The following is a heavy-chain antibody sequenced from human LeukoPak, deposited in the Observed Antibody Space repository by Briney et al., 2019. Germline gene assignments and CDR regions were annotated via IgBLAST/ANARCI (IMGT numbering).Heavy chain of an antibody. CDR3: ARDPLRFLEWFWFDP. J-gene: IGHJ5*02. V-gene: IGHV1-3*01. CDR2: INAGNGNT. D-gene: IGHD3-3*01. CDR1: GYTFTSYA. Sequence: GASVKVSCKASGYTFTSYAMHWVRQAPGQRLEWMGWINAGNGNTKYSQKFQGRVTITRDTSASTAYMELSSLRSEDTAVYYCARDPLRFLEWFWFDPWGQGTLVTVSS.